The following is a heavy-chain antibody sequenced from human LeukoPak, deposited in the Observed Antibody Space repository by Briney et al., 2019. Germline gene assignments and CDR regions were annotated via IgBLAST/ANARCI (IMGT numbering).Heavy chain of an antibody. J-gene: IGHJ4*02. CDR2: MNPNSGNT. CDR1: GYTFTSYD. CDR3: ARGRPSLYYYDSSGYYSDY. D-gene: IGHD3-22*01. V-gene: IGHV1-8*01. Sequence: ASVKVSCKASGYTFTSYDINWVRQATGQGLEWMGWMNPNSGNTGYAQKFQGRVTMTRSTSISTAYMELSSLRSEDTAVYYCARGRPSLYYYDSSGYYSDYWGQGTLVTVSS.